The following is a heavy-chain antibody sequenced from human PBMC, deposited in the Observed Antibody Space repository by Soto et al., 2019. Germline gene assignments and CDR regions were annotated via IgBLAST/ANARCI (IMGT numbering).Heavy chain of an antibody. CDR2: ISAYNGNT. D-gene: IGHD3-22*01. V-gene: IGHV1-18*01. Sequence: GASVKVSCKASGYTFTSYGISWVRQAPGQGLEWMGWISAYNGNTNYAQKLQGRVTMTTDTSTSTAYMELRSLRSDDTAVYYCARAPAVTMIVVAPHLSVWGQGTLVTVSS. CDR3: ARAPAVTMIVVAPHLSV. CDR1: GYTFTSYG. J-gene: IGHJ4*02.